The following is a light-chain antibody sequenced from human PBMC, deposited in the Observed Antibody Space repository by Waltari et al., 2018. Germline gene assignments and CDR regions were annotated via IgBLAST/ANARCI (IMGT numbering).Light chain of an antibody. J-gene: IGKJ1*01. CDR2: DAS. V-gene: IGKV3-20*01. CDR3: QQHDNSLWT. Sequence: EIVLTQSPGTLSLSPGESVTLSCRASQSVRSSYLAWYQQKPGQAPRLLIFDASTRASGIPDRFSGSGSGTDFTLTITRLEPEDFAVYFCQQHDNSLWTFGQGTKVEVK. CDR1: QSVRSSY.